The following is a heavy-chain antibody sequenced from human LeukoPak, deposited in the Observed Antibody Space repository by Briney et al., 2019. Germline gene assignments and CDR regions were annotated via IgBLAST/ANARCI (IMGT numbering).Heavy chain of an antibody. CDR3: ARSRPRYCSGGSCIPPFDY. V-gene: IGHV3-7*01. Sequence: GGSLRLSCAASGFTFSSYWMSWVRQAPGKGLEWVANIKQDGSEKYYVDSVKGRSTISRDNAKNSLYLQMNSLRAEDTAVYYCARSRPRYCSGGSCIPPFDYWGQGTLVTVSS. CDR1: GFTFSSYW. CDR2: IKQDGSEK. D-gene: IGHD2-15*01. J-gene: IGHJ4*02.